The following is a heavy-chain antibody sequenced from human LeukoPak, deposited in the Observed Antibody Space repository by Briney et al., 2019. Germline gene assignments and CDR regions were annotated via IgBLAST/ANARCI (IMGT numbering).Heavy chain of an antibody. CDR2: ISGSGGST. V-gene: IGHV3-23*01. D-gene: IGHD6-19*01. J-gene: IGHJ4*02. Sequence: PGGSLRLSCTASGFTFSSYAMSWVRQAPGKGLEWVSAISGSGGSTYYADSVKGRFTISRDNSKNTLYLQMNSLRAEDTAVYYCAKSEGSGWYAYYFDYWGQGTLVTVSS. CDR1: GFTFSSYA. CDR3: AKSEGSGWYAYYFDY.